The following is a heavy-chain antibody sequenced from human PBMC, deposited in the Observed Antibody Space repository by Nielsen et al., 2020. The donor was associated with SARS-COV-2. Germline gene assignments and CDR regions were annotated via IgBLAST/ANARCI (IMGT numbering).Heavy chain of an antibody. V-gene: IGHV3-9*01. D-gene: IGHD1-26*01. CDR2: ISWNSGSI. CDR3: AKDLEIGIVGARGFDY. Sequence: GGSLRLSCAASGFTFDDYAMHWVRQAPGKGLEWVSGISWNSGSIGYADSVKGRFTISRDNAKNSLYLQMNSLRAEDTAVYYCAKDLEIGIVGARGFDYWGQGTLVTVSS. J-gene: IGHJ4*02. CDR1: GFTFDDYA.